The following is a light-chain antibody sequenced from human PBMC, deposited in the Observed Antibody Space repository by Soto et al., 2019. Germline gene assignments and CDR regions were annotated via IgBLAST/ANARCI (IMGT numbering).Light chain of an antibody. CDR3: QQYNSYSRLT. Sequence: DIQMTQSPSTLSASVGDRVTITCRASQSISSWLAWYQQKPGKAPKLLIYKASSLESGVPSRFSGSGSWTEFTLTISSLQPDDFATYYCQQYNSYSRLTFGGGTKVDIK. J-gene: IGKJ4*01. CDR2: KAS. V-gene: IGKV1-5*03. CDR1: QSISSW.